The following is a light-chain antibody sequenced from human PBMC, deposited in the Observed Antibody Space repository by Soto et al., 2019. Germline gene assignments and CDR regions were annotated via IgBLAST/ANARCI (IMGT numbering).Light chain of an antibody. V-gene: IGKV2-28*01. CDR3: MQALQTLSFT. J-gene: IGKJ3*01. Sequence: ILMTQSPLSLPLTPGEPASISCRASPSLLHSNGYNYLDWYLQKPGQSPQLLIYLGSNRASGVPDRFSGSGSGTDFTLKISRVEAEDVGVYYCMQALQTLSFTFGPGTKVDIK. CDR2: LGS. CDR1: PSLLHSNGYNY.